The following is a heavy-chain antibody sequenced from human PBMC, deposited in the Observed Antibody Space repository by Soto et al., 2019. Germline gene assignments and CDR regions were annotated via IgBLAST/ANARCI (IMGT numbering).Heavy chain of an antibody. CDR3: AKDPLTPRDGMDV. D-gene: IGHD7-27*01. Sequence: PGGSLRLSXAASGFTFSSYAMSWVHQAPGKGLEWVSAISGSGGSTYYADSVKGRFTISRDNSKNTLYLQMNSLRAEDTAVYYCAKDPLTPRDGMDVWGQGTTVTVSS. CDR2: ISGSGGST. CDR1: GFTFSSYA. J-gene: IGHJ6*02. V-gene: IGHV3-23*01.